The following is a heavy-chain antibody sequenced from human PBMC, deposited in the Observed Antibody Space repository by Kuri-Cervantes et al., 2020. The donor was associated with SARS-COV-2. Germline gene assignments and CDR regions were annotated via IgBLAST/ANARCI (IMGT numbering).Heavy chain of an antibody. Sequence: GGSLRLSCAASGFTFNSYAMHWVRQAPGKGLEWVAVISYDGSNKYYADSVKGRFTISRDNSKNTLYLQMNSLRAEDTAVYYCARDRVVEAFDIWGQGTMVTVSS. CDR3: ARDRVVEAFDI. CDR2: ISYDGSNK. V-gene: IGHV3-30-3*01. D-gene: IGHD2-15*01. CDR1: GFTFNSYA. J-gene: IGHJ3*02.